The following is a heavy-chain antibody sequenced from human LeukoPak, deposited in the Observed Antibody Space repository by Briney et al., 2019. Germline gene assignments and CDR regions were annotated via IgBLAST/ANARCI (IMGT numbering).Heavy chain of an antibody. D-gene: IGHD3-22*01. Sequence: PSETLSLTCTVSGGSISSSSYYWGWIRQPPGKGLEWIGSIYYSGSTYYNPSLKSRVTISVDTSKNQFSLKLSSVTAADTAVYYCARDRRLTMIAILITDAFDIWGQGTMFTVSS. J-gene: IGHJ3*02. CDR1: GGSISSSSYY. CDR2: IYYSGST. V-gene: IGHV4-39*07. CDR3: ARDRRLTMIAILITDAFDI.